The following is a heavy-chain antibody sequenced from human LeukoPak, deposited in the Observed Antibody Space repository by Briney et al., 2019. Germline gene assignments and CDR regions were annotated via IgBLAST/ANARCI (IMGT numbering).Heavy chain of an antibody. CDR2: ISSSGSSI. Sequence: PGGSLRLSCAASGFTFGDYYMSWIRQAPGKGLEWVSYISSSGSSIYYADSVKGRFTISRDNAKNSLYLQMNSLRAEDTAVYYCAKERIEAAETYYFDYWGQGTLVTVSS. CDR1: GFTFGDYY. J-gene: IGHJ4*02. D-gene: IGHD6-13*01. V-gene: IGHV3-11*01. CDR3: AKERIEAAETYYFDY.